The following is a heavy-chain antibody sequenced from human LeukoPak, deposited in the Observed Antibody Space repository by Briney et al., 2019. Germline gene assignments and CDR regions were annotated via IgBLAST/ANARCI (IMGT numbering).Heavy chain of an antibody. J-gene: IGHJ5*02. CDR3: ARHPLIVVPAAARNWFDH. CDR2: IDPSDSYT. D-gene: IGHD2-2*01. V-gene: IGHV5-10-1*01. CDR1: GYSFTSYW. Sequence: GESLKISCKGSGYSFTSYWISWVRQMPGKGLKWMGRIDPSDSYTNYSPSFQGHVTISADKSISTAYLQWSSLKASDTAMYYCARHPLIVVPAAARNWFDHWGQGTLVTVSS.